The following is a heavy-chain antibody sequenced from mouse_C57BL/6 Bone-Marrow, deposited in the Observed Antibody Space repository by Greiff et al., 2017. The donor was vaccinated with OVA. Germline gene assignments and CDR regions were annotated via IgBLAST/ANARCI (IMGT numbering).Heavy chain of an antibody. D-gene: IGHD2-4*01. J-gene: IGHJ2*01. CDR1: GYTFTSYT. CDR3: ARRVYYDYDVPLYYFDY. V-gene: IGHV1-4*01. Sequence: QVQLQQSGAELARPGASVKMSCKASGYTFTSYTMHWVKQRPGQGLEWIGYINPSSGYTKYNQKFKDKATLTADKSSSTAYMQLSSLTSEDSAVYYCARRVYYDYDVPLYYFDYWGQGTTLTVSS. CDR2: INPSSGYT.